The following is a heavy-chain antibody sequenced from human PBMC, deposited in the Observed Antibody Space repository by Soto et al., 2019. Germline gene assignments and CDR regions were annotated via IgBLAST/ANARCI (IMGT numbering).Heavy chain of an antibody. J-gene: IGHJ6*02. Sequence: PGGSLKLSCASSGCTCDSHVMNWVRQAPGKGLEWISSISGSGNYIYYADSVKGRFTISRDNAENSLFLQMNSLRAEDTAVYYCARDQTSSYYYFYGMDVWGQGTKVTVSS. V-gene: IGHV3-21*01. D-gene: IGHD2-2*01. CDR1: GCTCDSHV. CDR3: ARDQTSSYYYFYGMDV. CDR2: ISGSGNYI.